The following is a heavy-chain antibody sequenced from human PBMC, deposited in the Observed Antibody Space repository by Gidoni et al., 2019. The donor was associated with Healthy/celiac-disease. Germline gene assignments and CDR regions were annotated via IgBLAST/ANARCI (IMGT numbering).Heavy chain of an antibody. CDR3: ARGLRYYDSSGPPYFDY. Sequence: QVQLVQSGAEVKKPGSSVTVSCKASGGTFSSYAISWVRQAPGQGLEWMGGIIPIFGTANYAQKFQGRVTITADESTSTAYMELSSLRSEDTAVYYCARGLRYYDSSGPPYFDYWGQGTLVTVSS. V-gene: IGHV1-69*01. CDR2: IIPIFGTA. J-gene: IGHJ4*02. D-gene: IGHD3-22*01. CDR1: GGTFSSYA.